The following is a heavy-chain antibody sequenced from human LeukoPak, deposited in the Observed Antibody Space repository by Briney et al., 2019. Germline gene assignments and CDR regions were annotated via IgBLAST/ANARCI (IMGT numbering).Heavy chain of an antibody. CDR3: ARKISYISVFDY. CDR1: GASVSSGSYS. D-gene: IGHD2-15*01. Sequence: SETLSLTCTVSGASVSSGSYSWNWIRQPPGKGLEWIGYMFYRGSTNYNPSLKSRVTISGDTPGNQVSLKLSSVTAADTAVYYCARKISYISVFDYWGQGTLVTVSS. CDR2: MFYRGST. V-gene: IGHV4-61*01. J-gene: IGHJ4*02.